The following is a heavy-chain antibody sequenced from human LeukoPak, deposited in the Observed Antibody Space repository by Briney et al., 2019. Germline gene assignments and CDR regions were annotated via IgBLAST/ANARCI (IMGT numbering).Heavy chain of an antibody. J-gene: IGHJ4*02. D-gene: IGHD2-21*01. CDR2: LHTSGNT. V-gene: IGHV4-4*07. CDR1: GGSISSYY. CDR3: GREPLGESIYFYH. Sequence: SETLSLTCTASGGSISSYYWSWIRQPAGKGLEWIGRLHTSGNTNYNPSLKSRVTMSVDTSKNQFSLKMSSVTAADTAIYYCGREPLGESIYFYHWGQGTLVTVSS.